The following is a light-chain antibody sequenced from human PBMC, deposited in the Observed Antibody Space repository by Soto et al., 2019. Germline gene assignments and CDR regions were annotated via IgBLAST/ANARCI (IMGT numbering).Light chain of an antibody. J-gene: IGKJ1*01. CDR1: QSVSSNY. V-gene: IGKV3-20*01. CDR2: GAS. Sequence: EIVLTQSPGTLSLSPGERATLSCRASQSVSSNYLAWYQRKPGQAPRLLIYGASNRATGIPNRFSGSGSGTDFTPTTTRLEPEYFVVYYCQQYGSSPPTFGQGTKVEI. CDR3: QQYGSSPPT.